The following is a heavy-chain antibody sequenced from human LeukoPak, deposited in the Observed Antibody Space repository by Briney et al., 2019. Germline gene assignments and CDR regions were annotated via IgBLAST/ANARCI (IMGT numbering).Heavy chain of an antibody. V-gene: IGHV3-23*01. CDR2: ISGSGGST. CDR1: GFTFSSYA. D-gene: IGHD3-9*01. J-gene: IGHJ4*02. Sequence: PGGSLRLSCAASGFTFSSYALGWFRQPPGRGLEWVSAISGSGGSTYYADSVKGRFTISRDNSKNTLYLQLNSLRAEDTAVYYCAKSELRHFDWLPNYFHYWGQGTLATVSS. CDR3: AKSELRHFDWLPNYFHY.